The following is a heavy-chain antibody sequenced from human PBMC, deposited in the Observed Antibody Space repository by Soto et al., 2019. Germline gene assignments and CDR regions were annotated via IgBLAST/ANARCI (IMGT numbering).Heavy chain of an antibody. J-gene: IGHJ3*02. CDR1: GYSFTSYW. D-gene: IGHD7-27*01. CDR3: ATGPNDAFDI. CDR2: IYPGDSDT. V-gene: IGHV5-51*03. Sequence: PXDSLTISCKGSGYSFTSYWIGLVRQMPGKGLEWMGIIYPGDSDTRYSPSFQGQVTISADKSISTAYLQWSSLKASDTAMYYCATGPNDAFDIWGQGTMVTVSS.